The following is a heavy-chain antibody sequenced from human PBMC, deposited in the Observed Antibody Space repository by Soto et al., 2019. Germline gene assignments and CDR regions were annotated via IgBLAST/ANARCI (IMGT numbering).Heavy chain of an antibody. Sequence: PGESLKISCQTSGYTFTNYWIGWVRHMPGRGLEWMGLIFPRDSDTRYNSSFEGQVTISSDRSIATAYLQWTSLKASDTAIYFCARLGSLLQPIDCWGQGTLVTIGS. CDR1: GYTFTNYW. D-gene: IGHD3-10*01. J-gene: IGHJ4*02. V-gene: IGHV5-51*01. CDR3: ARLGSLLQPIDC. CDR2: IFPRDSDT.